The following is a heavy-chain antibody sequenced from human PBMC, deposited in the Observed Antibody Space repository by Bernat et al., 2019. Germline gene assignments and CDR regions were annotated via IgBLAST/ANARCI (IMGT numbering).Heavy chain of an antibody. V-gene: IGHV3-23*04. CDR1: GFTFSSYA. J-gene: IGHJ4*02. D-gene: IGHD6-13*01. Sequence: EVQLVESGGGLVQPGGSLRLSCAASGFTFSSYAMSWVRQAPGKGLEWVSAISGSGGSTYYADSVKGRFTISRDNSKNTLYLQMNSLRAEDTAVYYCAREGGLAAAGNLGGYYFDYWGQGTLVTVSS. CDR3: AREGGLAAAGNLGGYYFDY. CDR2: ISGSGGST.